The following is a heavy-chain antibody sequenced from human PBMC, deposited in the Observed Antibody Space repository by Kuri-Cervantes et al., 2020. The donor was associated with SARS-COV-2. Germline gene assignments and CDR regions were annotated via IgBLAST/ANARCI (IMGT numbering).Heavy chain of an antibody. Sequence: GGSLRLSCAASGFTLSSYAMSWVRQAPGKGLEWVSAISGSGGSTYYADSVKGRFTISRDNSKNTLYLQMNSLRAEDTAVYYCALARTSWDWFDPWGQGTLVTVSS. V-gene: IGHV3-23*01. CDR1: GFTLSSYA. CDR3: ALARTSWDWFDP. CDR2: ISGSGGST. D-gene: IGHD2-2*01. J-gene: IGHJ5*02.